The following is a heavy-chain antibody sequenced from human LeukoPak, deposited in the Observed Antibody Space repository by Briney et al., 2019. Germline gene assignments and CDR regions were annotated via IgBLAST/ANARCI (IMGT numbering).Heavy chain of an antibody. Sequence: GGSLRLSCAAPGFTFTTYYMTWVRQAPGKGLEWLANISQDGRTKYYADSVEGRFAISRDNAINSVFLQMNSVRAEDTAVYYCARENWSNDYWGQGTLVTVSS. V-gene: IGHV3-7*01. J-gene: IGHJ4*02. CDR2: ISQDGRTK. CDR3: ARENWSNDY. CDR1: GFTFTTYY. D-gene: IGHD1-1*01.